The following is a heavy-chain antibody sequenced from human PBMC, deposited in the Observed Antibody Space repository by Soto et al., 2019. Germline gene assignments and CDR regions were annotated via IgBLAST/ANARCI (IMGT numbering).Heavy chain of an antibody. V-gene: IGHV3-23*01. CDR1: GFTFSSYA. D-gene: IGHD2-21*01. J-gene: IGHJ6*02. Sequence: PGGSLRLSCAASGFTFSSYAISWVRQAPGKGLEWVSSISDSGGNTYYADSVKGRFTISRDNSKNTLYLQMNSLRAEDTAVYYCAKDPPIPTLTIPRFYYYVMDVWGQGTTVTVSS. CDR2: ISDSGGNT. CDR3: AKDPPIPTLTIPRFYYYVMDV.